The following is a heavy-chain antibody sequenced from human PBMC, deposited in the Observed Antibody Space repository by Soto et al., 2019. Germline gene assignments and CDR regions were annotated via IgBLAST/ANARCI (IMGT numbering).Heavy chain of an antibody. J-gene: IGHJ4*02. D-gene: IGHD3-16*01. CDR2: IYWDDDK. CDR1: GFSLSTNAVN. Sequence: QITLKESGPTLVKPTQTLTLTCTFSGFSLSTNAVNVGWIRQPPGKALEWLALIYWDDDKRYSPSLKNRLTIPKDTSKNQGVLTMTNMDPVDTATYYCAHSHALGGFDYWGQGTLVTVSS. V-gene: IGHV2-5*02. CDR3: AHSHALGGFDY.